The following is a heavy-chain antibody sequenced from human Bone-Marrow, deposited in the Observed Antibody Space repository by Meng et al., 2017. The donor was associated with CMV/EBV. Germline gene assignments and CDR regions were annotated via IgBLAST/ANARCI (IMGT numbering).Heavy chain of an antibody. Sequence: IDGTSWVRQAPGQGLEWMGWISAYNGNTNYAQKLQGRVTMTTDTSTSTAYMELRSLRSDDTAVYYCARDRVSQHKYYYDSSGYFDYWGQGTLVTVSS. CDR2: ISAYNGNT. D-gene: IGHD3-22*01. CDR1: IDG. V-gene: IGHV1-18*01. J-gene: IGHJ4*02. CDR3: ARDRVSQHKYYYDSSGYFDY.